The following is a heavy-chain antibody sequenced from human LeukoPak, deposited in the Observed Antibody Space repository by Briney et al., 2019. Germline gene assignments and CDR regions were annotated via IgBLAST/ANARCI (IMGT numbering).Heavy chain of an antibody. CDR3: AKDISAAKPYYADY. CDR2: ISGSGSST. Sequence: GGSLRLSCAASGFSFSSYSMSWVRQAPGKGLEWVSGISGSGSSTYYADSVKGRFTISRDNSKNTVYLQMNSLRAEDTAVYYCAKDISAAKPYYADYWGQGTLVTVSS. V-gene: IGHV3-23*01. CDR1: GFSFSSYS. D-gene: IGHD6-13*01. J-gene: IGHJ4*02.